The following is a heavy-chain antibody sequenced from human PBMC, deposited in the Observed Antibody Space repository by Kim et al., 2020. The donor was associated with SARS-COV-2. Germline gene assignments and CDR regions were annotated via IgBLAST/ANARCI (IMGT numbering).Heavy chain of an antibody. D-gene: IGHD6-19*01. CDR2: IYYSGST. CDR1: GGSISSYY. J-gene: IGHJ4*02. Sequence: SETLSLTCTVSGGSISSYYWSWIRQPPGKGLEWIGYIYYSGSTNYNPSLKSRVTISVDTSKNQFSLKLSSVTAADTAVYYCAREVAESEAFDYWGQGTLVTVSS. CDR3: AREVAESEAFDY. V-gene: IGHV4-59*01.